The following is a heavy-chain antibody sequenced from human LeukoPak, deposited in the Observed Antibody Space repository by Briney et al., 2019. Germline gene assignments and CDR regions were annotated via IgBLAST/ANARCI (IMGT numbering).Heavy chain of an antibody. CDR3: ARDTGVYDILTGYKWDAFDI. V-gene: IGHV3-66*01. CDR2: IYSGGST. CDR1: EFSVGSNY. D-gene: IGHD3-9*01. Sequence: GGSLRLSCAASEFSVGSNYMSWVRQAPGKGLEWVSVIYSGGSTYYADSVKGRFTISRDNSKNTLYLQMNSLRAEDTAVYYCARDTGVYDILTGYKWDAFDIWGQGTMVTVSS. J-gene: IGHJ3*02.